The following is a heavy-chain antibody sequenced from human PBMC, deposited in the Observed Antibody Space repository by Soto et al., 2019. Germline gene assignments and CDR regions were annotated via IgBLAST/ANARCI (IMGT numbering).Heavy chain of an antibody. V-gene: IGHV1-46*01. Sequence: ASVKVSCKASGYTFTSYYMHWVRQAPGQGLESMGIINPSGGSTSYAQKVQGRVTMIRDTSTSTVYMELSSPRSEDTAVYYCASGKDSSGYSYYCDYRGQGTLVTVSS. CDR1: GYTFTSYY. CDR2: INPSGGST. CDR3: ASGKDSSGYSYYCDY. J-gene: IGHJ4*02. D-gene: IGHD3-22*01.